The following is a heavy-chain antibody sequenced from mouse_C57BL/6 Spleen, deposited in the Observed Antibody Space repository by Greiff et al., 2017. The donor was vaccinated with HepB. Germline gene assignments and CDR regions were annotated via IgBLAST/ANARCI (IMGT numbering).Heavy chain of an antibody. Sequence: VQLQQSGAELVKPGASVKISCKASGYTFTDYYINWVKQRPGQGLEWIGKIGPGSGSTYYNEKFKGKATLTADKSSSTAYMQLSSLTSEDSAVYFCSRSYPYYYYGSSWYFDVWGTGTTVTVSS. CDR2: IGPGSGST. V-gene: IGHV1-77*01. D-gene: IGHD1-1*01. CDR3: SRSYPYYYYGSSWYFDV. J-gene: IGHJ1*03. CDR1: GYTFTDYY.